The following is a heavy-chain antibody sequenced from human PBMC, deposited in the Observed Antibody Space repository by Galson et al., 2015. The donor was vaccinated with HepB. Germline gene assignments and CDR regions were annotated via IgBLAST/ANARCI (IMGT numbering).Heavy chain of an antibody. CDR1: GFTFGDYA. J-gene: IGHJ4*02. V-gene: IGHV3-49*03. CDR3: TRARGSGSYYVRTYYFDY. D-gene: IGHD3-10*01. CDR2: IRSKAYGGTT. Sequence: SLRLSCAASGFTFGDYAMSWFRQAPGKGLEWVGFIRSKAYGGTTEYAASVKGRFTISRDDSKSIAYLQMNSLKTEDTAVYYCTRARGSGSYYVRTYYFDYWGQGTLVTVSS.